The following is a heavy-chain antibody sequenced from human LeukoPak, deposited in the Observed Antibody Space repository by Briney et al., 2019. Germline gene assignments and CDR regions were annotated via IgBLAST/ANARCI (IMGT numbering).Heavy chain of an antibody. Sequence: SETLSLTCTVSGGSISSHYWSWIRQPPGKGLEWIVYIYYSGSTNYNPSLKSRVTISVDTSKNQFSLKLSSVTAADTAVYYCARYSSWTYYYYYIDVWGKGTTVTVSS. CDR2: IYYSGST. J-gene: IGHJ6*03. V-gene: IGHV4-59*11. CDR3: ARYSSWTYYYYYIDV. CDR1: GGSISSHY. D-gene: IGHD6-13*01.